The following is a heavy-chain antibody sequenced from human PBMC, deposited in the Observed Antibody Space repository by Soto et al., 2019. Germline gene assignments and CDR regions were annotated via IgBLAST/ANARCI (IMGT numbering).Heavy chain of an antibody. Sequence: QVQLVESGGGVVQPGRALRLSCAASGFTFSNYGMHWVRQAPGKGLEWVAVISYDGSNKLYADSVKGRFTISRDNSKNTVYLQMNSLRAEDTAVYYCAKSDFNYYYLDVWGEGTTVTVSS. J-gene: IGHJ6*03. CDR2: ISYDGSNK. D-gene: IGHD3-3*01. V-gene: IGHV3-30*18. CDR3: AKSDFNYYYLDV. CDR1: GFTFSNYG.